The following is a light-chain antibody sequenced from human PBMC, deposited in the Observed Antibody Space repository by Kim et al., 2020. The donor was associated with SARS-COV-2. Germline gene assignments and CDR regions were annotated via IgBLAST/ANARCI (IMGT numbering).Light chain of an antibody. CDR1: KLGDKN. CDR3: QAWDSSTAV. CDR2: QDS. J-gene: IGLJ3*02. V-gene: IGLV3-1*01. Sequence: SYELTQPPSVSVSPGQTASITCSGDKLGDKNASWYQQKPGQPPVLVIYQDSKRPSGIPERFSGSNSGNTATLPISGTQAMDEADYYCQAWDSSTAVFGGG.